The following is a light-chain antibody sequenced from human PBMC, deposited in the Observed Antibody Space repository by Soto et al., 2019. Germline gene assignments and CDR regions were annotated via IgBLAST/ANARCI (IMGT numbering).Light chain of an antibody. CDR2: GAS. Sequence: DIVMTQSPATLSVSPGDGATLSCRASHYISRTLAWYQQKPVQAHMLLIYGASTRAPDVPARLSGSGSASEFTLTISRLQYEDVAVYYCQQYNAWQYTFGQGTKLEIK. J-gene: IGKJ2*01. CDR3: QQYNAWQYT. CDR1: HYISRT. V-gene: IGKV3-15*01.